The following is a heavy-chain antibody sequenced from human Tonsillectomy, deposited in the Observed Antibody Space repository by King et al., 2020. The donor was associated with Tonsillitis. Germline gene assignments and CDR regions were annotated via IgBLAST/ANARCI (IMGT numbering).Heavy chain of an antibody. CDR3: ARDDTMGYYYYYGMDV. Sequence: QLVQSGGGVVQPGRSLRLSCAASGFTFSSYGMHWVRQAPGKGLEWVAVISYDGSNKYYTVSVKGRFTISRDNSKNTLYLQMNSLRAEDTAVYYCARDDTMGYYYYYGMDVWGQGTTVTVSS. V-gene: IGHV3-33*05. CDR1: GFTFSSYG. J-gene: IGHJ6*02. D-gene: IGHD3-3*01. CDR2: ISYDGSNK.